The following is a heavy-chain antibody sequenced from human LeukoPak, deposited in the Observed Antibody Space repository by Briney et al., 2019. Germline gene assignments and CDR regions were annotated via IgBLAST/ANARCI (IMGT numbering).Heavy chain of an antibody. CDR1: SYTFISYG. CDR2: VNGKDGNT. Sequence: VASVKVSCKASSYTFISYGISWLRQAPGQGLEWVGRVNGKDGNTHYAQNVQDRVTMTTDTSTSTAYMELRSLRSDDTAVYYCASVGYCSGGSCYHDAFDIWGQGTMVTVSS. CDR3: ASVGYCSGGSCYHDAFDI. J-gene: IGHJ3*02. D-gene: IGHD2-15*01. V-gene: IGHV1-18*01.